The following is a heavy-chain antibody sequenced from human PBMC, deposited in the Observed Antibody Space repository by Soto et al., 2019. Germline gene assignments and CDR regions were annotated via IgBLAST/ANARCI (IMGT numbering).Heavy chain of an antibody. CDR2: ISAYNGNT. J-gene: IGHJ6*03. CDR1: GYTFTSYG. D-gene: IGHD2-21*01. CDR3: ARDPEGVLGLGWDYYYYYMDV. Sequence: ASVKVSCKASGYTFTSYGISWVRQAPGQGLEWMGWISAYNGNTNYAQKLQGRVTMTTDTSTSTAYMELRSLRSDDTAVYYCARDPEGVLGLGWDYYYYYMDVWGKGTTVTVSS. V-gene: IGHV1-18*01.